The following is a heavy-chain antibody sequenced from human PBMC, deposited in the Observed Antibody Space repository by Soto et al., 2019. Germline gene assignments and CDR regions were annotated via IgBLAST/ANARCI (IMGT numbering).Heavy chain of an antibody. D-gene: IGHD3-22*01. CDR1: GFTFSSYA. J-gene: IGHJ4*02. Sequence: GGSLRLSCAASGFTFSSYAMSWVRQAPGKGLEWVAVISYDGSNKYYADSVKGRFTISRDNSKNTLYLQVNSLRAEDTAVYYCARDYYYDSSGYSPLGYWGQGTLVTVSS. V-gene: IGHV3-30-3*01. CDR2: ISYDGSNK. CDR3: ARDYYYDSSGYSPLGY.